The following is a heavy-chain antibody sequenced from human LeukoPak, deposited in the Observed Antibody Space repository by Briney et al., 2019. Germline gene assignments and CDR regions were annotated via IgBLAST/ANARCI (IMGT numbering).Heavy chain of an antibody. CDR3: TKEGRVDAFDI. V-gene: IGHV3-30*18. Sequence: GGSLRLSCAASGFTFSSYGMHWVRQAPGKGLEWVAVISYDGSNKYYADSVKGRFTISRDNSKNTLYLQMNSLRAEDTAVYYSTKEGRVDAFDIWGQGTMVTVSS. CDR1: GFTFSSYG. J-gene: IGHJ3*02. CDR2: ISYDGSNK.